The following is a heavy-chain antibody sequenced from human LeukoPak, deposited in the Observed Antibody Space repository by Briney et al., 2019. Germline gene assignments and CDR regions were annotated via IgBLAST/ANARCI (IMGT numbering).Heavy chain of an antibody. CDR2: IYYSGST. CDR3: ARDRPGGSSLDY. J-gene: IGHJ4*02. V-gene: IGHV4-39*07. Sequence: SETLSLTCTVSGGSISSSSYYWGWIRQPPGKGLEWIGSIYYSGSTNYNPSLKSRVTISVDTSKNQFSLNLSSVTAADTAVYYCARDRPGGSSLDYWGQGILVTVSS. D-gene: IGHD6-13*01. CDR1: GGSISSSSYY.